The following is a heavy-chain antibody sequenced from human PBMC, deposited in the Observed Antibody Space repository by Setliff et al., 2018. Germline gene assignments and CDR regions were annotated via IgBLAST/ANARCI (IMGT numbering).Heavy chain of an antibody. Sequence: VSGPTLVNPTQTLTLTCTFSGFSLNTTGEGVGWIRQPPGKALEWLALVYWDGDQRYSPSLNSRLSITKDSSKSQVFLTMTNMDPVDTATYYCALRRGNEWHPVRWFDPWGPGIQVTVSS. V-gene: IGHV2-5*02. CDR2: VYWDGDQ. D-gene: IGHD3-3*01. CDR3: ALRRGNEWHPVRWFDP. J-gene: IGHJ5*02. CDR1: GFSLNTTGEG.